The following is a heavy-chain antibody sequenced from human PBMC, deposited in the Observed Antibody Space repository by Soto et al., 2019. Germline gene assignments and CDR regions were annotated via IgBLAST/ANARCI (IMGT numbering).Heavy chain of an antibody. CDR1: GFTFSSYA. CDR2: ISGSGANT. J-gene: IGHJ4*02. Sequence: GGSLRLSCAASGFTFSSYAMSWVRRAPGKGLEWVSTISGSGANTFYADSVKGRFTISRDNSKNTLYLQMNSLRAEDTAVYYWAKRPLSIITFDYWGRGTLVIVSS. V-gene: IGHV3-23*01. D-gene: IGHD3-16*01. CDR3: AKRPLSIITFDY.